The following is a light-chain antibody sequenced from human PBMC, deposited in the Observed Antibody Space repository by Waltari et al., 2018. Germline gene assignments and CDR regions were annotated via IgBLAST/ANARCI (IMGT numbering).Light chain of an antibody. V-gene: IGKV3-11*01. CDR1: QSFRTY. CDR3: QQRSNWPGT. CDR2: DIS. Sequence: EIVLTQSPATLSLSPGETATLSYRASQSFRTYLAWYQQRPGQPPRLLIYDISKRAAGIPARFSGSGSGTDFTLTISSLEPEDFAFYYCQQRSNWPGTFGQGTKVEIK. J-gene: IGKJ1*01.